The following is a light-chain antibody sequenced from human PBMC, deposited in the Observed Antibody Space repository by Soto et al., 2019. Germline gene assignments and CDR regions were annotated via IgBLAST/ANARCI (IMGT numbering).Light chain of an antibody. CDR3: AAWDDSLSGVV. CDR1: SSNIGSNY. J-gene: IGLJ2*01. V-gene: IGLV1-47*01. CDR2: RNN. Sequence: QSVLTQPPSASGTPGQRVTISCSGSSSNIGSNYVYWYQQLPGTAPKLLIYRNNQRPSGVPDRFYGSKSGTSASLAISGLRSEDAADYYCAAWDDSLSGVVFGGGTKLTVL.